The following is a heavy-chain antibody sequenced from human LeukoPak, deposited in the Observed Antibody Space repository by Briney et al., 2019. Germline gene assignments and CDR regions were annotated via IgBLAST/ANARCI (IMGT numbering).Heavy chain of an antibody. CDR2: IYSGGST. Sequence: GGSLRLSCAASGFTVSSNYMSWVRQAPGKGLEWVSVIYSGGSTYYADSVKGRFTISRDNSENTLYLQMNSLRAEDTAVYYCATTSYYDSSGPPYFDYWGQGTLVTVSS. J-gene: IGHJ4*02. CDR1: GFTVSSNY. V-gene: IGHV3-53*01. CDR3: ATTSYYDSSGPPYFDY. D-gene: IGHD3-22*01.